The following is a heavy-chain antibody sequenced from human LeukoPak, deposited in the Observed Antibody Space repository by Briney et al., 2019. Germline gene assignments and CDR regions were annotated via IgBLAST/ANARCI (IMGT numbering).Heavy chain of an antibody. V-gene: IGHV3-66*01. CDR1: GFTFSNAW. J-gene: IGHJ4*02. CDR2: IYSGGST. D-gene: IGHD3-10*01. Sequence: PGGSLRLSCAASGFTFSNAWMSWVRQAPGKGLEWVSVIYSGGSTYYADSVKGRFTISRDNSKNTLYLQMNSLRAEDTAVYYCASMGFDYWGQGTLVTVSS. CDR3: ASMGFDY.